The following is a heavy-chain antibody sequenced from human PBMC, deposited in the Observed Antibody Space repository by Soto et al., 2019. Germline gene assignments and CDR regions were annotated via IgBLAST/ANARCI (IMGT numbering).Heavy chain of an antibody. Sequence: QVQLVESGGGVVQPGRSLRLSCAASGFTFSSYGMHWVRQAPGKGLEWVAVIWYEGSNKYYADSGKGRFTISRDNSKNTLYLEINSMRAEDTGVYYCVKGRGQQLVETPALDYYWGQGTLVTVSS. D-gene: IGHD6-13*01. CDR1: GFTFSSYG. CDR3: VKGRGQQLVETPALDYY. CDR2: IWYEGSNK. V-gene: IGHV3-33*01. J-gene: IGHJ4*02.